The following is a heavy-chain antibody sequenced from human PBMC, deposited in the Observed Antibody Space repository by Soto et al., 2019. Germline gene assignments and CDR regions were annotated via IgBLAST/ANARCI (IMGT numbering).Heavy chain of an antibody. D-gene: IGHD3-22*01. V-gene: IGHV3-30*18. Sequence: VQLVESGGGVVQPGGSLRLSCAASGFTFSSYGMHWVRQAPGKGLEWVAVISYDGSNKYYADSVKGRVTISRDNSKNTLYLQMKSLRAEDTAVYYCAKSDSRTYYDSSKDAFDIWGQGTVVTVSS. J-gene: IGHJ3*02. CDR1: GFTFSSYG. CDR2: ISYDGSNK. CDR3: AKSDSRTYYDSSKDAFDI.